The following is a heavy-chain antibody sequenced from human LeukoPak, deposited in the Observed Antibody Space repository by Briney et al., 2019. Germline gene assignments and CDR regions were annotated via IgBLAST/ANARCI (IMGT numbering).Heavy chain of an antibody. J-gene: IGHJ4*02. CDR2: IYHSGST. Sequence: SQTLSLTCTVSGGSISSGGYYWSWIRQPPGKGLEWIGYIYHSGSTYYNPSLKSRVTISVDRSKNQFSLKLSSVTAADTAVYYCARDPIAARRGGFNYWGQGTLVTVSS. V-gene: IGHV4-30-2*01. CDR1: GGSISSGGYY. D-gene: IGHD6-6*01. CDR3: ARDPIAARRGGFNY.